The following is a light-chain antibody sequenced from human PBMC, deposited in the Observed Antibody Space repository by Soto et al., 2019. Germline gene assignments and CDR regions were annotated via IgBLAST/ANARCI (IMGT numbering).Light chain of an antibody. CDR1: NSDVGAYNY. V-gene: IGLV2-14*01. J-gene: IGLJ2*01. CDR3: GSYTSSSTLV. Sequence: QSVLTQPASVSGSPGQSITISCTGTNSDVGAYNYVSWYQYHPGKAPKLLVYEVSNRPSGISSRFSGSKSGNTASLSISGLQPEDEANYYCGSYTSSSTLVFGSGTKLTVL. CDR2: EVS.